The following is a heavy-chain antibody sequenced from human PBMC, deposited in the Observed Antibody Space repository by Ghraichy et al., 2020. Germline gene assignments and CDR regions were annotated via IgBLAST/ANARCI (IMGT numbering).Heavy chain of an antibody. V-gene: IGHV4-34*01. CDR3: ARAGYCSGGSCRLVDY. Sequence: SETPSLTCAVYGGSFSGYYWSWIRQPPGKGLEWIGEINHSGSTNYNPSLKSRVTISVDTSKNQFSLKLSSVTAADTAVYYCARAGYCSGGSCRLVDYWGQGTLVTVSS. CDR1: GGSFSGYY. D-gene: IGHD2-15*01. J-gene: IGHJ4*02. CDR2: INHSGST.